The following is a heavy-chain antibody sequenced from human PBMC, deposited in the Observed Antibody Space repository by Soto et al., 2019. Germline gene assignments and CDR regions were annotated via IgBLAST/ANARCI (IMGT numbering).Heavy chain of an antibody. CDR3: AKLVNSDSDY. Sequence: GSLRPPCAASGLTFRGTAMSWVRQAPGKGLGWVSSFRGDGGDTSYADSVKGRFAMSRDKSKSMLYLQMNSLRAEDTAVYSCAKLVNSDSDYWGQGTLVTVSS. J-gene: IGHJ4*02. D-gene: IGHD3-16*02. V-gene: IGHV3-23*01. CDR2: FRGDGGDT. CDR1: GLTFRGTA.